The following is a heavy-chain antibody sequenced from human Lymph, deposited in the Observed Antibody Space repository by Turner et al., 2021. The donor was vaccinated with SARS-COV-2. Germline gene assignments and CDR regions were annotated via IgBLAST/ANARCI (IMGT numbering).Heavy chain of an antibody. V-gene: IGHV3-30*18. J-gene: IGHJ4*02. CDR2: ISCDGVNK. Sequence: QVQLVESGGGVVQPGRSLRLTCAASGLTISSYGMHWVRQAPGKGLEWVAVISCDGVNKYYTDSVKGRFTISRDNSNNTLYLQMNSLRAEDTAVYYCAKGPWYYYDSSGLPYYFDYWGQGTLVTFSS. CDR1: GLTISSYG. D-gene: IGHD3-22*01. CDR3: AKGPWYYYDSSGLPYYFDY.